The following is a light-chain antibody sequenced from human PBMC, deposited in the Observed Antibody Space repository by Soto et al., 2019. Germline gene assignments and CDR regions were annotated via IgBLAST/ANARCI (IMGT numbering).Light chain of an antibody. CDR1: QSISSY. J-gene: IGKJ4*01. Sequence: DIQITQSPSSLPVAVGDIVTITCRASQSISSYLNWNQQKPGKAPKLLIYAASSLQNGVPLRFSGSGSWTDFTLTISSLQPEDFGTYHCQQSDNTLLTFGGGTRVEIK. CDR2: AAS. V-gene: IGKV1-39*01. CDR3: QQSDNTLLT.